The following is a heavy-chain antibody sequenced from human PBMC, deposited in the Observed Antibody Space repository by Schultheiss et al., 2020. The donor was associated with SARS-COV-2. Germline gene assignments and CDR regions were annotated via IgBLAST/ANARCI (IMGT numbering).Heavy chain of an antibody. Sequence: GGSLRLSCAASGFSFTSTWMNWVRQGPGKGLEWVGRIKSKTDGGTTDYAAPVQGRFTVSRDDSSNTLYLQMNSLKMEDTGVYYCTTQGTMVRGVILDYWGQGTLVTVSS. V-gene: IGHV3-15*07. D-gene: IGHD3-10*01. CDR3: TTQGTMVRGVILDY. CDR1: GFSFTSTW. CDR2: IKSKTDGGTT. J-gene: IGHJ4*02.